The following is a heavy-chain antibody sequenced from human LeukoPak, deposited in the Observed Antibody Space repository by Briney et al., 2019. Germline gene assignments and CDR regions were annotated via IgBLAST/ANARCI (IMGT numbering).Heavy chain of an antibody. Sequence: GVSLRLSCAASGFSFSSYGMHWVRQAPGKGLEWVAVIWYDGSNKYYADSVKGRFTISRDNSKNTLYLQMNSLRAEDTGAYYCARGRRAYCGGDCPTNYYYYYMDVWGKGTTVTVSS. CDR1: GFSFSSYG. J-gene: IGHJ6*03. D-gene: IGHD2-21*01. CDR3: ARGRRAYCGGDCPTNYYYYYMDV. CDR2: IWYDGSNK. V-gene: IGHV3-33*01.